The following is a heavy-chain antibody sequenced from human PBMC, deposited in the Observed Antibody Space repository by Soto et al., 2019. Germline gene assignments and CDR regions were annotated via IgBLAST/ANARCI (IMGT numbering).Heavy chain of an antibody. J-gene: IGHJ5*02. CDR1: GYTFTSYD. CDR3: ARGLEWSWSLDP. D-gene: IGHD3-3*01. CDR2: MNPNSGNT. V-gene: IGHV1-8*01. Sequence: QVQLVQSGAEVKKPGASVKVSCKASGYTFTSYDSNWVRQATGQGLEWMGWMNPNSGNTGYAQKFQGRVTMTRNTSISTAYMELSSLRSEDTAMYYCARGLEWSWSLDPWGQGTLVTVSS.